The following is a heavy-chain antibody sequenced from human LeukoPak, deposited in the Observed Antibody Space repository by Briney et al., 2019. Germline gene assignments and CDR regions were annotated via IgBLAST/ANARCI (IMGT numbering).Heavy chain of an antibody. CDR1: GFTFSDYY. D-gene: IGHD2-15*01. CDR3: AKNGDRGAYCSGGSCYPYYYYNMDV. Sequence: GGSLRLSCAASGFTFSDYYMSWIRQAPGKGLEWVSYISSSGSTIYYADSVKGRFTISRDNAKNSLYLQMNSLRAEDTAIYYCAKNGDRGAYCSGGSCYPYYYYNMDVWGKGTTVTISS. V-gene: IGHV3-11*01. J-gene: IGHJ6*03. CDR2: ISSSGSTI.